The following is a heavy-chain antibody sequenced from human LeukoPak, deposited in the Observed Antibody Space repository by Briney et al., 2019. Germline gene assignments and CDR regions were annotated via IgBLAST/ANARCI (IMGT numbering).Heavy chain of an antibody. V-gene: IGHV4-39*01. Sequence: SETLSLTCTVSGGSISSSGYYWGWIRQPPGKGLAWIGSIDYSGSTYYNPSLKNRVTISVDASKKRFSLKLSSVTVADTAMFYCARHNHGMDVWGQGTTVTVSS. CDR2: IDYSGST. CDR1: GGSISSSGYY. CDR3: ARHNHGMDV. J-gene: IGHJ6*02.